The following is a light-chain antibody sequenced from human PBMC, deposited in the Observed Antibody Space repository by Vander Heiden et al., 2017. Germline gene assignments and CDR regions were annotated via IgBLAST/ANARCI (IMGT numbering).Light chain of an antibody. CDR1: QSISSY. Sequence: IQITPSPSSLSASVGDRVTITCRASQSISSYLNWYQQKPGKAPKLLIYAASSLQSRVPSRFSGSGSGTDFTLTISSLQPEDFATYYCQQSYSTQTTFGQGTRLEIK. CDR3: QQSYSTQTT. CDR2: AAS. V-gene: IGKV1-39*01. J-gene: IGKJ5*01.